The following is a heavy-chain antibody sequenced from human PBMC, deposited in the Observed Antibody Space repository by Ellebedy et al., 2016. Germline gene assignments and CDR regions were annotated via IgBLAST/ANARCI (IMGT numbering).Heavy chain of an antibody. V-gene: IGHV3-23*01. CDR2: ISGSGGST. D-gene: IGHD4-17*01. CDR1: GFTFSSYA. CDR3: ARGFVGTTSYFDF. Sequence: GESLKISXAASGFTFSSYAMSWVRQAPGKGLEWVSAISGSGGSTYYAESVKGRFTISRDTAEGSLFLQMNSLRAEDTAIYYCARGFVGTTSYFDFWGQGTLVTVSS. J-gene: IGHJ4*02.